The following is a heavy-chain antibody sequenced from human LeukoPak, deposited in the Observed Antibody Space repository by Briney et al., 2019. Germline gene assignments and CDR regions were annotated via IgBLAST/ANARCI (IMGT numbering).Heavy chain of an antibody. CDR1: GYSISSGYY. CDR3: ARGEIVVVPAASYYYHYVDV. D-gene: IGHD2-2*01. V-gene: IGHV4-38-2*01. J-gene: IGHJ6*03. Sequence: SETLSLTCAVSGYSISSGYYWGWIRQPPGKGLEWIGTFYYNGNTYYNPSLKSRVTISVDTSKNQFSLKLSSVTAADTAVYYCARGEIVVVPAASYYYHYVDVWGKGTTVTVSS. CDR2: FYYNGNT.